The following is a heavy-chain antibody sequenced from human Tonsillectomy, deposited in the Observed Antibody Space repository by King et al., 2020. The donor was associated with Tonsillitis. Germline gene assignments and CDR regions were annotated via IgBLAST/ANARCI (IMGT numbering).Heavy chain of an antibody. Sequence: VQLVESGGTLIQPGGSLRLSCAGSGFTFGSYVLSWVRQTPGKGLEWVSGISGSGGSTYYTDSVKGRFTISRDNSKNTLYLEMSDLRAEDTAIYYCAKSLVRGAIMNNVDYFDYWGQGTLVTVSS. CDR2: ISGSGGST. V-gene: IGHV3-23*04. J-gene: IGHJ4*02. CDR3: AKSLVRGAIMNNVDYFDY. CDR1: GFTFGSYV. D-gene: IGHD3-10*01.